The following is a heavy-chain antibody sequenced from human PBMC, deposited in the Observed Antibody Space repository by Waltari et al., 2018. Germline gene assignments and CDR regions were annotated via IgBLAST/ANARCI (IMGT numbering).Heavy chain of an antibody. D-gene: IGHD6-13*01. J-gene: IGHJ5*02. CDR1: GGTFSTYA. V-gene: IGHV1-69*01. Sequence: QVQLVQSGPAVKKPGSSVKVSCKASGGTFSTYAISWVRQAPGQGLEWMGGIIPIGRTTNYAQILPDILTITSDESTSTVYMELNSLRSEDTAVYYCARALTGSSWYPHGSWGQGTLVIVSS. CDR3: ARALTGSSWYPHGS. CDR2: IIPIGRTT.